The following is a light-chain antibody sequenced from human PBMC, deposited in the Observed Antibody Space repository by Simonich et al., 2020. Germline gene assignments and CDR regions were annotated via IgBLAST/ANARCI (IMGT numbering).Light chain of an antibody. J-gene: IGKJ2*01. CDR2: WAA. CDR3: QQYYSTPMYT. Sequence: DIVMTQSPDSLAVSLGESATIHCQSSQSVLYSSNNKNYLAWYQQKPGQPPKLLIYWAATRESGVPDRFSGSGSGTDFTLTISSLQAEDVAVYYCQQYYSTPMYTFGQGTKLEIK. CDR1: QSVLYSSNNKNY. V-gene: IGKV4-1*01.